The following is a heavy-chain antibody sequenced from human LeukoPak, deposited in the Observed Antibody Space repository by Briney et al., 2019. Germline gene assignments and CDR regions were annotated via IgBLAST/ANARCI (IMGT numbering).Heavy chain of an antibody. CDR1: GFTFSNYW. V-gene: IGHV3-23*01. D-gene: IGHD5-18*01. J-gene: IGHJ4*02. CDR2: LSGRGRHT. CDR3: AKSIMGTAGLLDN. Sequence: GGSLRLSCAGSGFTFSNYWMSWIRQAPGKGLEWVSLLSGRGRHTNYADSVKGRFTISIDNSKNTLILQMNSLRADDTAVYYCAKSIMGTAGLLDNWGQGTLVTVSS.